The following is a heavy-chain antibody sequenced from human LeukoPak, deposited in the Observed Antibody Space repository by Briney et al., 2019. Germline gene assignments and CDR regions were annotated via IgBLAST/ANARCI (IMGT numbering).Heavy chain of an antibody. D-gene: IGHD3-10*01. Sequence: GSLRLSCAASGFTFSSYWMSWVRQAPGKGLEWVANIKQDGSEKYYVDSVKGRFTISRDNAKNSLYLQMNSLRAEDTAVYYCARDRMYYYGSGSWDYYYGMDVWGQGTTVTVSS. CDR2: IKQDGSEK. J-gene: IGHJ6*02. V-gene: IGHV3-7*01. CDR3: ARDRMYYYGSGSWDYYYGMDV. CDR1: GFTFSSYW.